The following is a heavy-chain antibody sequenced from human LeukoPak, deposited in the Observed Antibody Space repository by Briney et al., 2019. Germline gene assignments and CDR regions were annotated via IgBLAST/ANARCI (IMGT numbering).Heavy chain of an antibody. J-gene: IGHJ4*02. D-gene: IGHD3-22*01. Sequence: SVKVSCKASGGTFSSYAISWVRQAPGQGLEWMGGIIPIFGTANYAQKFQGRVTITADESTSTAYMELSSLRSEDTAVYYCARDAYRGITMIVVHYYFDYWGQGTLVTVSS. CDR2: IIPIFGTA. V-gene: IGHV1-69*13. CDR3: ARDAYRGITMIVVHYYFDY. CDR1: GGTFSSYA.